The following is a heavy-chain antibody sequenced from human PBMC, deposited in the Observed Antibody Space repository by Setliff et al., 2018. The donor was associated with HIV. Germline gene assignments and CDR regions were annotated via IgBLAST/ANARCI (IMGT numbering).Heavy chain of an antibody. Sequence: SETLSLTCTVSGGSISSHYWSWIRQPPGKGLEWIGSIYYSGSTNYDPSHKSRVTISVDTSKNQFSLKLSSVTAADTAVYYCARHYYGSGSYTTAYYFDYWGQGTLVTVSS. J-gene: IGHJ4*02. CDR2: IYYSGST. D-gene: IGHD3-10*01. CDR1: GGSISSHY. CDR3: ARHYYGSGSYTTAYYFDY. V-gene: IGHV4-59*11.